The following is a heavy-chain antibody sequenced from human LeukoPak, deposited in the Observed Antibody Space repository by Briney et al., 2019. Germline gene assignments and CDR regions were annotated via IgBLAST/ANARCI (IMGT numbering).Heavy chain of an antibody. V-gene: IGHV3-21*01. J-gene: IGHJ3*02. CDR2: ISSSSYI. Sequence: GGSLRLSCAASGFTFSSYWMNWVRQAPGKGLEWVSSISSSSYIKYADSVKGRFTISRDNAKNSLYLQMNSLRAEDTAVYYCARGRVVGATTDAFDIWGRGTKVTVSS. D-gene: IGHD1-26*01. CDR1: GFTFSSYW. CDR3: ARGRVVGATTDAFDI.